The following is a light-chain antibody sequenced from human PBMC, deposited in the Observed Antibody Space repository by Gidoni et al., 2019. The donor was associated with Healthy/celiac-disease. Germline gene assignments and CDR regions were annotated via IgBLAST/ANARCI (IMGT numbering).Light chain of an antibody. CDR1: QSISSL. CDR3: QQHNSYPWT. J-gene: IGKJ1*01. Sequence: DIQMTQSPSTLSASVGDRFTITCRASQSISSLLAWYQQKPGKAPKLLIYKTSSLESGVPSRFSGSGSGTVFTLTISSLQPDDFATYYCQQHNSYPWTFGQGTKVEIK. CDR2: KTS. V-gene: IGKV1-5*03.